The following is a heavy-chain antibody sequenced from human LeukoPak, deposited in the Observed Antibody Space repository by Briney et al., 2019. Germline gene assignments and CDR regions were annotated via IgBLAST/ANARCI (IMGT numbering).Heavy chain of an antibody. CDR3: TTGKTYDSSAYYTRF. CDR2: IRSKPYGGTT. V-gene: IGHV3-49*04. Sequence: GGSLRLSCAASDFSFITYAMSWVRQAPGKGLEWVGFIRSKPYGGTTEYAASVKGRFTISRDDSKSIAYLQMTSLKTEDTAVYYCTTGKTYDSSAYYTRFWGQGTLVTVSS. J-gene: IGHJ4*02. D-gene: IGHD3-22*01. CDR1: DFSFITYA.